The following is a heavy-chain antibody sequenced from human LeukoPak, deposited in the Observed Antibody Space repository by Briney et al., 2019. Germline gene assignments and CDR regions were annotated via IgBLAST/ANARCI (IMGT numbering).Heavy chain of an antibody. CDR3: AKVPPGYSSSWYLGYFQH. CDR1: GFTFDDYA. D-gene: IGHD6-13*01. V-gene: IGHV3-9*01. J-gene: IGHJ1*01. Sequence: GGSLRLSCAASGFTFDDYAMHWVRQAPGKGLEWVSGISWNSGSIGYADSVKGRFTISRDNAKNSLYLQINSLRAEDTALYYCAKVPPGYSSSWYLGYFQHWGQGTLVTVSS. CDR2: ISWNSGSI.